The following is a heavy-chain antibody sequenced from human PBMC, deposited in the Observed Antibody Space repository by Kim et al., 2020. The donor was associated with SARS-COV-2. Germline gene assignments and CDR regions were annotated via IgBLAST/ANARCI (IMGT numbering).Heavy chain of an antibody. J-gene: IGHJ6*02. D-gene: IGHD6-13*01. CDR1: GFTFDDYA. V-gene: IGHV3-9*01. CDR2: ISWNSGSI. CDR3: AKDTGGSSSWSRYWYYGMDV. Sequence: GGSLRLSCAASGFTFDDYAMHWVRQAPGKGLEWVSGISWNSGSIGYADSVKGRFTISRDNAKNSLYLQMNSLRAEDTALYYCAKDTGGSSSWSRYWYYGMDVWGQGTTVTVSS.